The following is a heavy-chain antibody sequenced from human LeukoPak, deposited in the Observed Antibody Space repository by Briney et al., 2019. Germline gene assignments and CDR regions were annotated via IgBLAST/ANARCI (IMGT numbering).Heavy chain of an antibody. V-gene: IGHV3-74*01. CDR3: AKDLLLGAFDI. CDR2: INSDGSST. D-gene: IGHD2/OR15-2a*01. CDR1: GFTFSSYW. Sequence: GGSLRLSCVASGFTFSSYWMHWVRQAPGKGLVWVSRINSDGSSTSYADSVKGRFTISRDNAKNTLYLQMNSLRAEDTALYYCAKDLLLGAFDIWGQGTMVTVSS. J-gene: IGHJ3*02.